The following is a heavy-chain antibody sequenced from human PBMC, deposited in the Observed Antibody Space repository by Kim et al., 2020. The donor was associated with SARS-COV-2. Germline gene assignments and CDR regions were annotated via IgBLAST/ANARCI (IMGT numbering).Heavy chain of an antibody. J-gene: IGHJ3*02. CDR1: GFTFDDYA. CDR3: AKAGTVVFGVVIREHAFDI. CDR2: ISWNSGSI. D-gene: IGHD3-3*01. V-gene: IGHV3-9*01. Sequence: GGSLRLSCAASGFTFDDYAMHWVRQAPGKGLEWVSGISWNSGSIGYADSVKGRFTISRDNAKNSLYLQMNSLRAEDTALYYCAKAGTVVFGVVIREHAFDIWSQGTMVTVSS.